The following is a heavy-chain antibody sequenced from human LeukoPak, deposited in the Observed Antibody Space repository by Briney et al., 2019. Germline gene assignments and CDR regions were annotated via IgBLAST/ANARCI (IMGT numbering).Heavy chain of an antibody. CDR2: ISPYNGNT. CDR3: ARDRQCGY. CDR1: GYTFASYG. V-gene: IGHV1-18*01. J-gene: IGHJ4*02. Sequence: ASVKVSCKASGYTFASYGISWVRQAPGQGLEWMGWISPYNGNTNYAPKLQGRVTMTTDTATSTAYMELTSLTSDDTAVYYCARDRQCGYWGQGTLVTVSS. D-gene: IGHD2-21*01.